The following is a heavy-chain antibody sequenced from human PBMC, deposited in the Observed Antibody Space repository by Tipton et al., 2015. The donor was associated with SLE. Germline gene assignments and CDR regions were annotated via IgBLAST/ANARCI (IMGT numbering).Heavy chain of an antibody. CDR1: NYSITSGFY. J-gene: IGHJ4*02. V-gene: IGHV4-38-2*01. D-gene: IGHD3-16*02. Sequence: LRLSCAVSNYSITSGFYCVWIRQPPGKGLEWIGSFSHTGNPYYNPSLKSRVTLSGDTSKNQFSLRLSSVTATDTAVYYCARAGELSLYLDYWGQGALVTVSS. CDR3: ARAGELSLYLDY. CDR2: FSHTGNP.